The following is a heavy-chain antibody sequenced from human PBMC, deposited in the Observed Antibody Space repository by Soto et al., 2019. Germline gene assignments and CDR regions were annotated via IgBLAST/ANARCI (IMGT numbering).Heavy chain of an antibody. D-gene: IGHD2-15*01. V-gene: IGHV1-69*12. CDR3: ARDDCSGGSCYSDY. J-gene: IGHJ4*02. CDR2: IIPIFGTA. CDR1: GGTFSSYA. Sequence: QVQLVQSGAEVKKPGSSVKVSCNASGGTFSSYAISWVRQAPGQGLEWMGGIIPIFGTANYAQKFQGRVTITADESTSTAYMELSSLRSEDTAVYYCARDDCSGGSCYSDYWGQGTLVTVSS.